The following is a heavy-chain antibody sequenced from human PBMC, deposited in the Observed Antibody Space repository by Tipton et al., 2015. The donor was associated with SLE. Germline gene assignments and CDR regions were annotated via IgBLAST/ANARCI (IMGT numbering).Heavy chain of an antibody. CDR1: GFTFSSYG. V-gene: IGHV3-30*19. CDR2: ISYDGSNK. Sequence: RSLRLSCAASGFTFSSYGMHWVRQAPGKGLEWVAVISYDGSNKYYADSVKGRFTISRDNSKNTLYLQMNSLRAEDTAVYYCAKAPRYLGAFDIWGQGTMVTVSS. J-gene: IGHJ3*02. CDR3: AKAPRYLGAFDI. D-gene: IGHD7-27*01.